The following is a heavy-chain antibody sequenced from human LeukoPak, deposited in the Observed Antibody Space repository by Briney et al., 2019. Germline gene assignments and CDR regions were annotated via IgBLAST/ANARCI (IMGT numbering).Heavy chain of an antibody. V-gene: IGHV3-74*01. CDR1: GFTFSSYW. D-gene: IGHD3-10*01. Sequence: GGSLRLSCAASGFTFSSYWMHWVRQAPGKGLVWVSRINSDGSSTSYADSVKGRFTISRDNAKNSLYLQMNSLRAEDTALYYCARDGYYGSGSSKGDLDIWGQGTMVTVSS. CDR3: ARDGYYGSGSSKGDLDI. CDR2: INSDGSST. J-gene: IGHJ3*02.